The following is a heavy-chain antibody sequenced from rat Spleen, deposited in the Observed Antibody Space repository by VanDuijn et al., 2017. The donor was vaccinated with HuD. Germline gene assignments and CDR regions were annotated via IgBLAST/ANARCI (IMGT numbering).Heavy chain of an antibody. Sequence: QVQLKESGPGLVQPSQTLSLTCTVSGFYLTYYGVNWVRQPPGKGLEWMGGIWGDGSTDYNSALKSRLSISRDTSKSQVFLKMNSLQTEDTAIYFCTSPFRWFAYWGQGTLVTVSS. J-gene: IGHJ3*01. CDR1: GFYLTYYG. V-gene: IGHV2-1*01. CDR2: IWGDGST. CDR3: TSPFRWFAY.